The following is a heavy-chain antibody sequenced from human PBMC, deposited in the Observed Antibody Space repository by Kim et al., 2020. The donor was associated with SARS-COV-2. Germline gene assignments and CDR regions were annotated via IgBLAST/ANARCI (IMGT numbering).Heavy chain of an antibody. CDR3: ARSITMVRGVIIDNWFDP. CDR1: GFTFSSYG. D-gene: IGHD3-10*01. V-gene: IGHV3-33*01. CDR2: IWYDGSNK. Sequence: GGSLRLSCAASGFTFSSYGMHWVRQAPGKGLEWVAVIWYDGSNKYYADSVKGRFTISRDNSKNTLYLQMNSLRAEDTAVYYCARSITMVRGVIIDNWFDPWGQGTLVTVSS. J-gene: IGHJ5*02.